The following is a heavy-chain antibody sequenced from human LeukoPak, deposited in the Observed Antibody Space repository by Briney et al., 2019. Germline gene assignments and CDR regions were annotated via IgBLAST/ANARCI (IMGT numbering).Heavy chain of an antibody. D-gene: IGHD6-13*01. J-gene: IGHJ3*02. CDR2: ISSSSSYI. CDR1: GFTFSSYS. CDR3: ARGQVAAAALDAFDI. V-gene: IGHV3-21*01. Sequence: GGSLRLSCAASGFTFSSYSMNWVRQAPGKGLEWVSSISSSSSYIYYAHSVKGRFNISRDNAKNSLYLQMNSLRAEDTAVYYCARGQVAAAALDAFDIWGQGKMVTVFS.